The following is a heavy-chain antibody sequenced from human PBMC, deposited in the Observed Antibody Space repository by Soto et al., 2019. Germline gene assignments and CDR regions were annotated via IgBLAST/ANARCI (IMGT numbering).Heavy chain of an antibody. CDR1: GGSISSYY. Sequence: SETLSLTCTVSGGSISSYYWSWIRQPPGKGLEWIGYIYYSGSTNYNPSLKSRVTISVDTSKNQFSLKLSSVTAADTAVYYCARSAGIAVAGGFDYWGQGTLVTVSS. CDR3: ARSAGIAVAGGFDY. D-gene: IGHD6-19*01. J-gene: IGHJ4*02. V-gene: IGHV4-59*01. CDR2: IYYSGST.